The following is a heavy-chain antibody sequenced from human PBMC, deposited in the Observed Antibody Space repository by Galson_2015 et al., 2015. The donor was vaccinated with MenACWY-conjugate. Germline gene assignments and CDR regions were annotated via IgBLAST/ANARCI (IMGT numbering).Heavy chain of an antibody. V-gene: IGHV1-18*04. CDR3: ARDHLYCNSAGCVGSGTTLEY. CDR1: GYTFTVYG. Sequence: SVKVSCKASGYTFTVYGINWVRQAPGQGLEWMGWISTNNGNTAFAQKFKGRVTMTRETSTRTVYMELRSLRSDDTAMYYCARDHLYCNSAGCVGSGTTLEYWGQGTLVTVSS. J-gene: IGHJ4*02. D-gene: IGHD2/OR15-2a*01. CDR2: ISTNNGNT.